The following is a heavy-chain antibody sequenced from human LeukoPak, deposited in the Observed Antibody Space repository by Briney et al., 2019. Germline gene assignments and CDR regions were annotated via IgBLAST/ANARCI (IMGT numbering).Heavy chain of an antibody. CDR1: GFTFSSYS. D-gene: IGHD1-26*01. CDR3: ARDPFTTKWELTVWYYFDY. J-gene: IGHJ4*02. V-gene: IGHV3-21*01. Sequence: GGSLRLSCAASGFTFSSYSMNWVRQAPGKGLEWVSSISSSSSYIYYADSVKGRFTISRDNAKNSLYLQMNSLRAEDTAVYYCARDPFTTKWELTVWYYFDYWGQGTQVTVSS. CDR2: ISSSSSYI.